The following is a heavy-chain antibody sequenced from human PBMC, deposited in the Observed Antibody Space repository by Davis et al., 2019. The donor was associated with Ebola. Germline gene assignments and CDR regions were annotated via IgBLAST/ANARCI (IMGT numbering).Heavy chain of an antibody. D-gene: IGHD5-24*01. CDR1: GGSISSSSYY. J-gene: IGHJ3*02. CDR2: IYYSGST. Sequence: LETLSLTCTVSGGSISSSSYYWGWIRQPPRKGLEWIGSIYYSGSTYYNPSLKSRVTISVDTSKNQFSLKLSSVTAADTAVYYCAREIGAFDIWGQGTMVTVSS. CDR3: AREIGAFDI. V-gene: IGHV4-39*01.